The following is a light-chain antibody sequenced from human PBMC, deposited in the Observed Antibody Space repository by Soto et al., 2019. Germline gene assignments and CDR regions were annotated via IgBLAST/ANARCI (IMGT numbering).Light chain of an antibody. V-gene: IGKV3-20*01. CDR1: QSFSSRY. CDR3: QQYDDSTLHT. Sequence: EIVLTQSPGTLSLSPGERATLSCRASQSFSSRYLAWYHQKPGQARRLLIYGTSNRATGMPDRFSGSGSGTDFTLTISRLEPEDFAVYYCQQYDDSTLHTFGQGTKLEIK. CDR2: GTS. J-gene: IGKJ2*01.